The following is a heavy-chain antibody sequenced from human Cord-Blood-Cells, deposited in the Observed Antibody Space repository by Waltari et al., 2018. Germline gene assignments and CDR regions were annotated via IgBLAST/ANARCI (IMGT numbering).Heavy chain of an antibody. CDR1: GFTFSSYG. Sequence: QVQLVESGGGVVQPGRSLRLSCAASGFTFSSYGMPWVRQAPGKGLEWVAVIWYDGSNKYYADSVKGRFTISRDNSKNTLYLQMNSLRAEDTAVYYCARDMNYDILTGYYKGGFDYWGQGTLVTVSS. V-gene: IGHV3-33*01. J-gene: IGHJ4*02. CDR2: IWYDGSNK. CDR3: ARDMNYDILTGYYKGGFDY. D-gene: IGHD3-9*01.